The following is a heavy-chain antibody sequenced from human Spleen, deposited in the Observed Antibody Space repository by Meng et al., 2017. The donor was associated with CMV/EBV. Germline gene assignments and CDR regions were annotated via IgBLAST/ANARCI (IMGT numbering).Heavy chain of an antibody. Sequence: GESLKISCAASGFTFRSYGMHWVRQAPGKGLEWVAFIRSDGSNKYYADSVKGRFTVSRDNSKNTLYLQMNSLRAEDTAVYYCVRDYDCSGATCYTGASDFDYWGQGRPVTVSS. CDR3: VRDYDCSGATCYTGASDFDY. CDR1: GFTFRSYG. J-gene: IGHJ4*02. V-gene: IGHV3-30*02. CDR2: IRSDGSNK. D-gene: IGHD2-2*02.